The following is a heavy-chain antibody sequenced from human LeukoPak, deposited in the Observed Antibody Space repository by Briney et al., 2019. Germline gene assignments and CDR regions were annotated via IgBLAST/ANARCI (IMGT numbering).Heavy chain of an antibody. J-gene: IGHJ4*02. CDR3: ARDPRTVRI. Sequence: GGSLRLSCAASGFTFSDNYMTWVRQAPGKGLEWLSYISGNSGVIQYADSVKGRLTISSDNAKNLLYLRMDSLRVEDTAIYYCARDPRTVRIWGQGTLVTVSS. CDR1: GFTFSDNY. D-gene: IGHD1-1*01. V-gene: IGHV3-11*04. CDR2: ISGNSGVI.